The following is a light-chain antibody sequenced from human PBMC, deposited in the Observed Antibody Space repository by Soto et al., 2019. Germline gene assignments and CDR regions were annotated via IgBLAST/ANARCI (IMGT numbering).Light chain of an antibody. J-gene: IGKJ1*01. CDR2: DAS. Sequence: EIVLTQSAGTLSLSPGERATLSCRASQSVSNNYLAWYQQKPGQTPRLLIYDASTRATDIPARFSGSGSGTDFTLTISSLLSEDFAVYYCHQRQSWPRTFGQGTKVVIK. CDR1: QSVSNNY. V-gene: IGKV3D-20*02. CDR3: HQRQSWPRT.